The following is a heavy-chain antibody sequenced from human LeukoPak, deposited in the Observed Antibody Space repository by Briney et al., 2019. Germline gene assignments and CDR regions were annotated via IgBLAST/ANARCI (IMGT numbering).Heavy chain of an antibody. Sequence: SLTLSLTCTVYGCTISSGSYYWSWIRQPAGKGLEFIRSIYTSGSTNYNHYLKSRVTISVDTSKNQFSLKLSSVTAADTAVYYCARELEYSSPSPIDYWGQGTLVTVSS. J-gene: IGHJ4*02. V-gene: IGHV4-61*02. CDR2: IYTSGST. CDR1: GCTISSGSYY. CDR3: ARELEYSSPSPIDY. D-gene: IGHD6-6*01.